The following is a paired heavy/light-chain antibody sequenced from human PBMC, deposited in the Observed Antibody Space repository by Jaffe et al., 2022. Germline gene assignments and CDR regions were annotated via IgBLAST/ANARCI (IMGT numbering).Light chain of an antibody. V-gene: IGKV3-20*01. Sequence: EIVLTQSPGTLSLSPGERATLSCRASQSITSNYLAWYQQKPGQAPRLLIYGASSRATGIPDRFSGSGSGTDFTLTISRLEPEDFVVYYCQHYDTSLTFGGGTKVEIQ. CDR3: QHYDTSLT. J-gene: IGKJ4*01. CDR2: GAS. CDR1: QSITSNY.
Heavy chain of an antibody. D-gene: IGHD3-3*01. CDR1: GFTFSDYW. CDR3: ARRFPSGVHRYLDS. V-gene: IGHV3-74*01. Sequence: EVDLVESGGGLVQPGGSLRLSCAASGFTFSDYWMHWVRQAPGKGLVWVSQINNDGSTTDYADSVKGRFTISRDNAKNTVYLQMNSLRAEDTAVYFCARRFPSGVHRYLDSWGQGTLVTVSS. CDR2: INNDGSTT. J-gene: IGHJ4*02.